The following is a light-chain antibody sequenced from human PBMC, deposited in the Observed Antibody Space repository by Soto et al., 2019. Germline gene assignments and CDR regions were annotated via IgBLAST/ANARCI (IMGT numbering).Light chain of an antibody. V-gene: IGKV3-15*01. CDR1: QGISSD. J-gene: IGKJ4*01. CDR3: QQYNYRPLT. CDR2: GAS. Sequence: EIVMTQSPSSLSASLGDRATLTCRASQGISSDLAWYQQKPGQAPTLLIYGASNMESGFPARFSGSGSGTEFTLTISSLQSEDVAVYYCQQYNYRPLTFGGGTKVEIK.